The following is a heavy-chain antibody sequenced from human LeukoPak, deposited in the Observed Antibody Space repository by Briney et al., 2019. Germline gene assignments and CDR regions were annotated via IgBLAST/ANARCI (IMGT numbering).Heavy chain of an antibody. V-gene: IGHV1-18*01. CDR1: GYTFTSYG. CDR3: AKGSGESYNYYMDV. D-gene: IGHD3-10*01. J-gene: IGHJ6*03. Sequence: GASVKASCKASGYTFTSYGISWVRQAPGQGLEWMGWISAYNGNTNYAQKLQGRVTMTTDTSTSTAYMELRSLRSDDTAVYYCAKGSGESYNYYMDVWGKGTTVTVSS. CDR2: ISAYNGNT.